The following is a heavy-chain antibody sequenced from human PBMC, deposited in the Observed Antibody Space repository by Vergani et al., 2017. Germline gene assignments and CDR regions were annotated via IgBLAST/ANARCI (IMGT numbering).Heavy chain of an antibody. J-gene: IGHJ5*02. V-gene: IGHV4-34*01. CDR1: GGSFSGYY. Sequence: QVQLQQWGAGLLKPSETLSLTCAVYGGSFSGYYWSWIRQPPGKGLEWIGEINHSGSTNYNPSLKSRVTISGDTSKNQFSLKLSSVTAADTAVYYCARGRGVRVDTVVVPAAKREGWFDPWGQGTLVTVSS. CDR2: INHSGST. D-gene: IGHD2-2*03. CDR3: ARGRGVRVDTVVVPAAKREGWFDP.